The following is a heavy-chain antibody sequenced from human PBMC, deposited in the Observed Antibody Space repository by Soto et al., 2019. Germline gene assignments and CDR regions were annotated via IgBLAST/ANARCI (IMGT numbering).Heavy chain of an antibody. V-gene: IGHV1-18*01. Sequence: RASVKVSCKASGYTFTSYGISWVRQAPGQGLEWMGWISAYNGNTNYAQKLQGRVTMTTDTSTSTAYMELRSLRSDDTAVYYCASTLPSGTSAWFGDAFDIWGQGTMVTVSS. CDR2: ISAYNGNT. CDR1: GYTFTSYG. J-gene: IGHJ3*02. D-gene: IGHD3-10*01. CDR3: ASTLPSGTSAWFGDAFDI.